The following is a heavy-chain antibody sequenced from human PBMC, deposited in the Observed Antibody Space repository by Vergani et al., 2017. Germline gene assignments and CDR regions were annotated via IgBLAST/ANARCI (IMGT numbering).Heavy chain of an antibody. D-gene: IGHD3-10*01. Sequence: QVQLQQWGAGLLKPSETLSLTCAVYGGSFSGYYWSWIRQPPGKGLEWIGEINHSGSTNYNPSLKSRVTISVDTSKNQFSLKLSSVTSADTAVSYCSRGRRSMVRGPSFDYGGQGTLVTVSS. CDR3: SRGRRSMVRGPSFDY. J-gene: IGHJ4*02. CDR1: GGSFSGYY. CDR2: INHSGST. V-gene: IGHV4-34*01.